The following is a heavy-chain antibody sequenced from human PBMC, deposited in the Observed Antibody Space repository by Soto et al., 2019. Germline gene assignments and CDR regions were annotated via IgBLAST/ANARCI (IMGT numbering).Heavy chain of an antibody. CDR2: ISYDGSNK. V-gene: IGHV3-30-3*01. CDR3: ARDRTLGGHYDFWSGYHGMDV. J-gene: IGHJ6*02. Sequence: GGSLRHSCASSGVTFSSYAMHWVRQAPGKGLEWVAVISYDGSNKYYADSVKGRFTISRDNSKNTLYLQMNSLRAEDTAVYYCARDRTLGGHYDFWSGYHGMDVWGQGTTVTVSS. D-gene: IGHD3-3*01. CDR1: GVTFSSYA.